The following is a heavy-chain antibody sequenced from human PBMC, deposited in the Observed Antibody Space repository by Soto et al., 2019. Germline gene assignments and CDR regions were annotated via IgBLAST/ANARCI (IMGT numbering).Heavy chain of an antibody. CDR3: ARDLTPDIVVVPAHYYFDY. D-gene: IGHD2-2*01. CDR1: GFTFSSYW. V-gene: IGHV3-7*01. J-gene: IGHJ4*02. CDR2: IKQDGSEK. Sequence: EVQLVESGGGLVKPGGSLRLSCAASGFTFSSYWMSWVRQAPGKGLEWVANIKQDGSEKYYVDSVKGRFTISRDNAKNSLYLQMNSLRAEDTAVYYCARDLTPDIVVVPAHYYFDYWGQGTLVTVSS.